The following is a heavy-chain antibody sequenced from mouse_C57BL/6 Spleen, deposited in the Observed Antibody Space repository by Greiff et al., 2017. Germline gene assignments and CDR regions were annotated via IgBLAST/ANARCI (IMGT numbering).Heavy chain of an antibody. CDR3: ARDYGNFYWYFDV. V-gene: IGHV1-52*01. Sequence: QVQLQQPGAELVRPGSSVKLSCKASGYTFTSYWMHWVKQRPIQGLEWIGNIYPSDSETHYNQKFKDKATLTVDKSSSTAHMQLSSLTSEDSAVYYCARDYGNFYWYFDVWGTGTTVTVSS. J-gene: IGHJ1*03. D-gene: IGHD2-1*01. CDR1: GYTFTSYW. CDR2: IYPSDSET.